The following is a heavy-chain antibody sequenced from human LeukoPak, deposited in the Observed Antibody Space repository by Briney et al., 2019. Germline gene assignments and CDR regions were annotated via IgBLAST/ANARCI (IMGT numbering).Heavy chain of an antibody. CDR3: ARDRREVYRYLIAVASGFDY. CDR2: ISYDGSNK. D-gene: IGHD6-19*01. CDR1: GFTFSSYG. J-gene: IGHJ4*02. V-gene: IGHV3-30*19. Sequence: GGSLRLSCAASGFTFSSYGMHWVRQAPGKGLEWVAVISYDGSNKYYADSVKGRFTISRDNSKNTLYLQMNSLRAEDTAVYYCARDRREVYRYLIAVASGFDYWGQGTLVTVSS.